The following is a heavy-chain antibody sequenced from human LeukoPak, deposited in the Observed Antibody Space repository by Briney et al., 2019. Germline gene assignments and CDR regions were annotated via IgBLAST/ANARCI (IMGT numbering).Heavy chain of an antibody. J-gene: IGHJ3*01. CDR1: GFPFSSYG. D-gene: IGHD3-22*01. CDR3: ARHYSVGYYAFDAFDL. V-gene: IGHV3-30*02. Sequence: GGSLRLSCAASGFPFSSYGMSWVRQAPGKGLEWVAFIRYDGSNEYYADSVKGRFTISRDNSRNTVYLHMNSLRADDTAVYYCARHYSVGYYAFDAFDLWGQGTMVTVSS. CDR2: IRYDGSNE.